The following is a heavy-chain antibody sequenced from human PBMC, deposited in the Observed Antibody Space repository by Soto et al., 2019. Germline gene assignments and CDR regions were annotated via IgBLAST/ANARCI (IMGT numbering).Heavy chain of an antibody. J-gene: IGHJ6*02. CDR2: INAGNGNT. CDR1: GYTFTSYA. CDR3: ARDPGSPYDYYGMHV. D-gene: IGHD2-21*01. Sequence: GASVKVSCKASGYTFTSYAMHWVRQAPGQRLEWMGWINAGNGNTKYSQKFQGRVTITRDTSASTAYMELSSLRSEDTAVYYCARDPGSPYDYYGMHVWRQGTTVTVSS. V-gene: IGHV1-3*01.